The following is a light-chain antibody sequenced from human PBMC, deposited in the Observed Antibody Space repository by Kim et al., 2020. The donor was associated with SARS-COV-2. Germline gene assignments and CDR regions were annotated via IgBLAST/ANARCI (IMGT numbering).Light chain of an antibody. CDR1: HDSDAC. Sequence: SFGDSCSSTCRVSHDSDACLDWCQQKPGKAPKRLIYTVSTLDSGVPARFSGSGSGTDFTLTISSLQPDDVAAYYCQQYKPYPFTFGGGTKVDIK. V-gene: IGKV1-5*03. J-gene: IGKJ4*01. CDR3: QQYKPYPFT. CDR2: TVS.